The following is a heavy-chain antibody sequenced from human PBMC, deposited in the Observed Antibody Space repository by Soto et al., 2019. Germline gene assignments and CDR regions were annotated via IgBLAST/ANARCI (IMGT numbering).Heavy chain of an antibody. D-gene: IGHD1-26*01. Sequence: QVQLVESGGGVVQPGRSLSLSCAASGFTCSDYPMHWVRQAPGKGLEWVAVISYDGRVKYYVDSVKGRFTIPRDDSKNTLYLQMNSLRVDDTAVYYCARDFIVGAPDYFDYWGQGTLVTVSS. V-gene: IGHV3-30*04. CDR3: ARDFIVGAPDYFDY. J-gene: IGHJ4*02. CDR1: GFTCSDYP. CDR2: ISYDGRVK.